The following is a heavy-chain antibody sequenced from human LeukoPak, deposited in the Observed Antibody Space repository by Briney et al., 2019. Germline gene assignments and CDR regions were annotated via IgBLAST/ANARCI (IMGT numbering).Heavy chain of an antibody. Sequence: PSETLSLTCTVSGYSISSGYYWGWIRQPPGKGLEWIGSIYHSGSTYYNPSLKSRVTISVDTSKNQFSLKLSSVTAADTAVYYCASYYGGNSGDWFDPWGQGTLVTVSS. D-gene: IGHD4-23*01. J-gene: IGHJ5*02. V-gene: IGHV4-38-2*02. CDR2: IYHSGST. CDR1: GYSISSGYY. CDR3: ASYYGGNSGDWFDP.